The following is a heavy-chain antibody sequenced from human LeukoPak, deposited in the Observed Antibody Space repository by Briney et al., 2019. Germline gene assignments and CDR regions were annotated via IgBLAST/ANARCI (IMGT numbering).Heavy chain of an antibody. V-gene: IGHV3-21*01. CDR1: GSTFSSYS. Sequence: GGSLRVSCAVSGSTFSSYSMNWVRQAPGKGLEWVSSISSSSSYIYYADSVKGRFTISRDNAKNSLYLQMNSLRAEDTAVYYCTTDRRYDFWSGYYTDCFDYWGQGTLVTVSS. CDR2: ISSSSSYI. D-gene: IGHD3-3*01. CDR3: TTDRRYDFWSGYYTDCFDY. J-gene: IGHJ4*02.